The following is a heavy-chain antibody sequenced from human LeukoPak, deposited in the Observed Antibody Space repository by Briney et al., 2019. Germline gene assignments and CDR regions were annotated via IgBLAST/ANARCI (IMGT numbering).Heavy chain of an antibody. CDR1: GGTFSSYA. V-gene: IGHV1-69*01. J-gene: IGHJ4*02. CDR2: IIPIFGTA. Sequence: GSSVKVSCKASGGTFSSYAISWVRQAPGQGLEWMGGIIPIFGTANYAQKFQGRVTITADESTSTAYMELSSLRSEDTAVYYCARALNYGFWSGYYDYWGQGTLVTVSS. CDR3: ARALNYGFWSGYYDY. D-gene: IGHD3-3*01.